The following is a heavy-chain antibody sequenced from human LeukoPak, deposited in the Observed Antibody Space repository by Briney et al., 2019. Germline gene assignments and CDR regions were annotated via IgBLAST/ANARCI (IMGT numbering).Heavy chain of an antibody. J-gene: IGHJ5*02. Sequence: ASVNVSCKASGGTFNIYAISCVRQAPRQGLEWMGGIIPICGTANYAQKFEGRVTITTDESTSTPYRELSSVRSEETAVYYCARDLNDYDFWSGYSTWFDTWGQGTLVTVSS. V-gene: IGHV1-69*05. CDR3: ARDLNDYDFWSGYSTWFDT. D-gene: IGHD3-3*01. CDR1: GGTFNIYA. CDR2: IIPICGTA.